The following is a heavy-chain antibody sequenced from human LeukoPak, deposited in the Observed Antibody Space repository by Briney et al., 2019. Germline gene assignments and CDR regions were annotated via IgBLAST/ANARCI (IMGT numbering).Heavy chain of an antibody. CDR1: GGSISGYY. V-gene: IGHV4-59*08. CDR3: ARVEMSAITIDY. CDR2: IYYSGFT. Sequence: SETLSLTCTVSGGSISGYYWSWIRQPPGKGLEWIGYIYYSGFTIYNPSLKSRITISVDTSKNQLSLKVSSVTAADTAVYYCARVEMSAITIDYWGQGTLVAVSS. J-gene: IGHJ4*02. D-gene: IGHD5-24*01.